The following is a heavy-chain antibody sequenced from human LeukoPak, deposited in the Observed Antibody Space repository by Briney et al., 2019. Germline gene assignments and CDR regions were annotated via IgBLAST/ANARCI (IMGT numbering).Heavy chain of an antibody. CDR3: AKDHTSGSYYASDAFDI. J-gene: IGHJ3*02. Sequence: GGSLRLSCAASGFTFSSYSMNWVRQAPGKGLEWVSAISGSGGSTYYADSVKGRFTISRDNSKNTLYLQMNSLRAEDTAVYYCAKDHTSGSYYASDAFDIWGQGTMVTVSS. D-gene: IGHD1-26*01. CDR2: ISGSGGST. CDR1: GFTFSSYS. V-gene: IGHV3-23*01.